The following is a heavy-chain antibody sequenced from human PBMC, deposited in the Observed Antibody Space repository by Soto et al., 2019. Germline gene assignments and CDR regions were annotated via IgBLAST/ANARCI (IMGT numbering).Heavy chain of an antibody. D-gene: IGHD4-17*01. CDR1: GGSISSSSYY. V-gene: IGHV4-39*01. J-gene: IGHJ4*02. Sequence: QLQLQESGPGLVKPSETLSLTCTVSGGSISSSSYYWGWIRQPPGKGLEWIGSIYYSGSTYYNPSLKSRLTISVDTSKNQFSLKLSSVTAADTAVYYCARLIAQYRSPSYGDYSIILGYWGQGTLVTVSS. CDR2: IYYSGST. CDR3: ARLIAQYRSPSYGDYSIILGY.